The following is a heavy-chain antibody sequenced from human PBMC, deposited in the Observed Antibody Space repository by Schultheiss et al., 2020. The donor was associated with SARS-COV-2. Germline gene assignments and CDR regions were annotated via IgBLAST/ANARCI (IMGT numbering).Heavy chain of an antibody. J-gene: IGHJ6*02. V-gene: IGHV4-30-4*01. Sequence: SETLSLTCTVSGGSISSGDYYWSWIRQPPGKGLEWIGYIYYSGSTYYNPSLKSRVAISVDTSKNQYSLKLSSVTAADTAVYYCAREPPRYLYYYSGMDVWGQGTTVTVSS. CDR3: AREPPRYLYYYSGMDV. CDR2: IYYSGST. CDR1: GGSISSGDYY. D-gene: IGHD3-16*02.